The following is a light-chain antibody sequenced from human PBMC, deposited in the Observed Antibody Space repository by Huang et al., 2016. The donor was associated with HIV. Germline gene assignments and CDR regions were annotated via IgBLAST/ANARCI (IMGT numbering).Light chain of an antibody. J-gene: IGKJ3*01. CDR3: QQSYTTPRT. V-gene: IGKV1-39*01. CDR1: QSISSY. CDR2: GAS. Sequence: DIQMTQSPSSLSASVGDRVTITCRASQSISSYLNWYQQKPGKAPRLLIYGASRLQSGVPSRFSGSESETDFTLTISSLQPEDFATYYCQQSYTTPRTFGPGTKVDF.